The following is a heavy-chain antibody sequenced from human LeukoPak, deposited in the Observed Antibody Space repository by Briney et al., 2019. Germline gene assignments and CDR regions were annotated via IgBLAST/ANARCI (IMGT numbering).Heavy chain of an antibody. CDR1: GFTFSSYS. J-gene: IGHJ6*03. V-gene: IGHV3-21*05. Sequence: PGGSLRLSCAASGFTFSSYSMNWVRQAPGKGLEWVSYISSSGSHIYYADSVKGRFTISRDNAKNSLYLQMNSLRAEDTAVYYCAKDYYYYDSSGYYYRSYYYYMDVWGKGTTVTVSS. CDR3: AKDYYYYDSSGYYYRSYYYYMDV. D-gene: IGHD3-22*01. CDR2: ISSSGSHI.